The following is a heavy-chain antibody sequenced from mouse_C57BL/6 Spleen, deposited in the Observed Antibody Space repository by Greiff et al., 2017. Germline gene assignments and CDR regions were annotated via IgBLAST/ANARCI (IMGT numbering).Heavy chain of an antibody. V-gene: IGHV1-4*01. Sequence: QVQLQQSGAELARPGASVKMSCKASGYTFTRYTMHWVKQRPGQGLEWIGHIYPSSGYTKYNQKFKDKAPLTDDKSSSTGYMQLSSLSSEDSGVYYCAREDAMDYWGQGTSVTVSA. J-gene: IGHJ4*01. CDR1: GYTFTRYT. CDR2: IYPSSGYT. CDR3: AREDAMDY.